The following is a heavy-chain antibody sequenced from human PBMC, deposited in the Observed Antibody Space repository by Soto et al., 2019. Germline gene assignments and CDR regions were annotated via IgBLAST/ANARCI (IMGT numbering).Heavy chain of an antibody. D-gene: IGHD3-9*01. V-gene: IGHV3-23*01. Sequence: PGGSLRLSCAASGFTFSSYAMSWVRQAPGKGLEWVSAISGSGGSTYYADSVKGRFTISRDNSKNTLYPQMNSLRAEDTAVYYCATTDWLSIDYWGQGTLVTVSS. J-gene: IGHJ4*02. CDR1: GFTFSSYA. CDR2: ISGSGGST. CDR3: ATTDWLSIDY.